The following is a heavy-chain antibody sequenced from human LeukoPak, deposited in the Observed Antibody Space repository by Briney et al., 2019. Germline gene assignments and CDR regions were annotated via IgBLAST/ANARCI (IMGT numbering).Heavy chain of an antibody. CDR2: IRWNSRTM. CDR3: AKDSGASYSLNFDS. J-gene: IGHJ4*02. CDR1: GFTFDDFA. V-gene: IGHV3-9*03. D-gene: IGHD5-18*01. Sequence: GGSLTLSCAASGFTFDDFAMHWVRQAQGKGMEWVSAIRWNSRTMGYADSVKGRFTISRDNAKNSLYLQMNSLRAEDMALYYCAKDSGASYSLNFDSWGQGTLVAVSS.